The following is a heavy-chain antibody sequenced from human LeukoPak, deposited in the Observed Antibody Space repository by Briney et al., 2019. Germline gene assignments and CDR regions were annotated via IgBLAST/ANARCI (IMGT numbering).Heavy chain of an antibody. CDR3: AREGIGSGSYYNINWFDP. Sequence: SQTLSLTCTVSGVSISSGGYYWRWIRQHPGKGLEWIGYIYYSGSTYYNPSLKSRFTISVDTSKNQFSLKLSSVTAADTAVYYCAREGIGSGSYYNINWFDPWGQGTLVTVSS. D-gene: IGHD3-10*01. V-gene: IGHV4-31*03. CDR2: IYYSGST. CDR1: GVSISSGGYY. J-gene: IGHJ5*02.